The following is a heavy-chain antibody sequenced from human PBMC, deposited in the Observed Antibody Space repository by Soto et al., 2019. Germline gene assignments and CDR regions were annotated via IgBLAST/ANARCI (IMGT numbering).Heavy chain of an antibody. CDR1: GVPFTSSA. D-gene: IGHD1-26*01. CDR2: IVVGSGNT. J-gene: IGHJ6*02. CDR3: GLLLWDSHYYGMDV. V-gene: IGHV1-58*01. Sequence: SVKVSCQASGVPFTSSAVQWVRQARGQRLEWIGWIVVGSGNTNYAQKFQERVTITRDMSTSTAYMELSSLRSEDTAVYYCGLLLWDSHYYGMDVWGQGTTVTVSS.